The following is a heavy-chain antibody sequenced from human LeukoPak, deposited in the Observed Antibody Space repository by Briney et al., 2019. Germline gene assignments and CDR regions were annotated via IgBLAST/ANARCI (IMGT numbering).Heavy chain of an antibody. Sequence: SETLSLTCTVSGGSISSSSYYWGWIRQPPVKGLEWIGSIYYSGSTYYNPSLKSRVTISVDTSKNQFSLKLSSVTAADTAVYYCARGRRGGSCPDVWGQGTTVTVSS. CDR3: ARGRRGGSCPDV. V-gene: IGHV4-39*07. CDR1: GGSISSSSYY. D-gene: IGHD2-15*01. CDR2: IYYSGST. J-gene: IGHJ6*02.